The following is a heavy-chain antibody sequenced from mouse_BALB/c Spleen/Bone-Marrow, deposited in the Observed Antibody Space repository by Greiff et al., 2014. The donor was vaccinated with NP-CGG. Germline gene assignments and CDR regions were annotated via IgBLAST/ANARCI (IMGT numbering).Heavy chain of an antibody. CDR3: ARVLGRPF. J-gene: IGHJ3*01. CDR1: GYAFTNYL. CDR2: INPGRGGT. D-gene: IGHD4-1*01. V-gene: IGHV1-54*01. Sequence: VQLKESGAEVVRPGTSVKVSCKASGYAFTNYLLEWIKQRPGQGPEWIGLINPGRGGTNYNEKFKGKATLTADKSSSTAYMQLSSLTSDDSAVYFCARVLGRPFWGQGTLGTVSA.